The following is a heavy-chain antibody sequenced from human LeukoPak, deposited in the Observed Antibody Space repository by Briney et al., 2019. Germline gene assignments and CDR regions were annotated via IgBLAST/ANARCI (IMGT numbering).Heavy chain of an antibody. D-gene: IGHD6-19*01. CDR3: ARVTSSGWSSYFDY. J-gene: IGHJ4*02. CDR2: INWNGGST. CDR1: GVTFDDYG. V-gene: IGHV3-20*04. Sequence: RPGGSLRLSCAASGVTFDDYGMSWVRQAPGKGLEWVSGINWNGGSTGYADSVKGRFTISRDNAKNSLCLQMNSLRAEDTALYYCARVTSSGWSSYFDYWGQGTLVTVSS.